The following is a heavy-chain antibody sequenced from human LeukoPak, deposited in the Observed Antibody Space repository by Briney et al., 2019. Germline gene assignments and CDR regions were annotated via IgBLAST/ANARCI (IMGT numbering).Heavy chain of an antibody. CDR1: GFPFETNA. J-gene: IGHJ4*02. Sequence: PGGSLGLSCATSGFPFETNAMSWVRQAPGKGLEWVATIGNTETFYADSVTGRFTISRDNSKNTVNLQMNRLRVEDTAIYYCAKDWIHFIRVFDSFDSWGQGTLVTVSS. V-gene: IGHV3-23*01. CDR2: IGNTET. CDR3: AKDWIHFIRVFDSFDS. D-gene: IGHD3-22*01.